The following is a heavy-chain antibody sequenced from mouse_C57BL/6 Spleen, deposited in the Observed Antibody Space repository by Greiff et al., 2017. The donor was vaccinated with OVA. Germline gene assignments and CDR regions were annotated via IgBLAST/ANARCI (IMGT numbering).Heavy chain of an antibody. D-gene: IGHD2-14*01. CDR2: IYPGDGDT. CDR1: GYAFSSYW. V-gene: IGHV1-80*01. CDR3: ARRRDDGGFAY. Sequence: VQLVESGAELVKPGASVKISCKASGYAFSSYWMNWVKQRPGKGLEWIGQIYPGDGDTNYNGKFKGKATLTADKSSSTAYMQLSSLTSEDSAVYFCARRRDDGGFAYWGQGTLVTVSA. J-gene: IGHJ3*01.